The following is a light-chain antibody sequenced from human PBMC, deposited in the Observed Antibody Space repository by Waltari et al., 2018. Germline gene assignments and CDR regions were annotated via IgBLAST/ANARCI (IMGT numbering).Light chain of an antibody. CDR1: QDINIW. J-gene: IGKJ2*01. V-gene: IGKV1-12*01. Sequence: DIQMTQSPSSVSASVGDRVPITSRGSQDINIWLAWYQQKPGKAPKLLIFSASTLQSGVPSRFGGSGSGTDFTLTINSLQPEDFATYYWQQINSFPHTFGQGTKLEI. CDR3: QQINSFPHT. CDR2: SAS.